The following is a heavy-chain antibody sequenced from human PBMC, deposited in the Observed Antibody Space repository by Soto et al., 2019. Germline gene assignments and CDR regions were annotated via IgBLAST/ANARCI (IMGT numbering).Heavy chain of an antibody. D-gene: IGHD3-3*01. V-gene: IGHV1-18*01. J-gene: IGHJ4*02. CDR1: GYTFTSYG. CDR3: ARDLSDDFWSGYRRFDY. CDR2: ISAYNGNT. Sequence: GASVKVSCKASGYTFTSYGISWVRQAPGQGLEWMGWISAYNGNTNYAQKLQGRVTMTTDTSTSTAYMELRSLRSDDTAVYYCARDLSDDFWSGYRRFDYWGQGTLVTVSS.